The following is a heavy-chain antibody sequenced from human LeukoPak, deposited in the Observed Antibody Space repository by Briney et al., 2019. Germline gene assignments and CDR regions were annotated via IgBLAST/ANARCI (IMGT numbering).Heavy chain of an antibody. D-gene: IGHD3-10*01. Sequence: GGSLRLSCAASGFTFDDYAMHWVQQAPGKGLEWVSGISWNSGSIGYADSVKGRFTISRDNAKNSLYLQTNSLRAEDTALYYCAKDMGRSGSYYKTGLDYWGQGTLVTVSS. J-gene: IGHJ4*02. CDR2: ISWNSGSI. V-gene: IGHV3-9*01. CDR3: AKDMGRSGSYYKTGLDY. CDR1: GFTFDDYA.